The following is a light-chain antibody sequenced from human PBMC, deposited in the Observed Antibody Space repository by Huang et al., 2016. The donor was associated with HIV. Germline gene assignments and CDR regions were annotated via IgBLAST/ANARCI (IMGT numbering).Light chain of an antibody. Sequence: VMTQSPATLSVSPGERATLSCRASESILRNLAWYQQRPGQPPRLLIYGASVRLPGIPDRFRVSGSGTEFRLTISSQQSEDFAVYYCQQYNKWPPYTYGQGTKLEIK. CDR1: ESILRN. CDR2: GAS. J-gene: IGKJ2*01. V-gene: IGKV3-15*01. CDR3: QQYNKWPPYT.